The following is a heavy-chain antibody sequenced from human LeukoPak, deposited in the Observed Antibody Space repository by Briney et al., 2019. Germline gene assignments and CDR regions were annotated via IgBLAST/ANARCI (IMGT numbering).Heavy chain of an antibody. Sequence: SETLSLTCTVSGGSISSGDYYWSWIRQPPGKGLEWIGYIYYSGSTHYNPSLKSRVTISVDTSKNQFSLKLSSVTAADTAVYYCARVASGGPTPLFDYWGQGTLVTVSS. D-gene: IGHD4-23*01. CDR2: IYYSGST. J-gene: IGHJ4*02. V-gene: IGHV4-30-4*08. CDR1: GGSISSGDYY. CDR3: ARVASGGPTPLFDY.